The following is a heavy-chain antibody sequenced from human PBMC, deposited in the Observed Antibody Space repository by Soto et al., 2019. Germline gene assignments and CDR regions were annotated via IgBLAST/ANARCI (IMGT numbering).Heavy chain of an antibody. CDR3: ARSRVTYYYDSSGYFGY. CDR1: GYTFTSYY. D-gene: IGHD3-22*01. Sequence: GASVKVSCKASGYTFTSYYMHWVRQAPGQGLEWMGIINPSGGSTSYAQKFQGRVAMTRDTSTSTVYMELSSLRSEDTAVYYCARSRVTYYYDSSGYFGYWGQGTLVTVSS. CDR2: INPSGGST. V-gene: IGHV1-46*01. J-gene: IGHJ4*02.